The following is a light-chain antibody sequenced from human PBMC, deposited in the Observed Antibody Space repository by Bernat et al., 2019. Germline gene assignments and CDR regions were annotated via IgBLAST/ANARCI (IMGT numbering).Light chain of an antibody. V-gene: IGLV2-8*01. CDR1: SSDVGGYDY. CDR2: EVT. Sequence: QSAPTQPPSASGSPGQSVTISCTGTSSDVGGYDYVSWYQHHPGKAPKLIISEVTKRPSGVPDRFSGSKSGNTASLTVSGLQPGDEADYYCTSFAGRNILVFGGGTKLTVL. CDR3: TSFAGRNILV. J-gene: IGLJ2*01.